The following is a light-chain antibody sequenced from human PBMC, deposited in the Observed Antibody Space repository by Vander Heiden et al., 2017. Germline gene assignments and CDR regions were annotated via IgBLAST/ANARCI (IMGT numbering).Light chain of an antibody. J-gene: IGKJ4*01. CDR2: AAS. V-gene: IGKV1D-16*01. Sequence: DIQMTQSPSSLSASVGDRVTITCRASQSISSWLAWYQQKPEKAPKPLIYAASSLQSGVPSRFSGSGSGTDFTLTISSLQPEDFATYYCQQYNSYPPTFGGGTKVEIK. CDR3: QQYNSYPPT. CDR1: QSISSW.